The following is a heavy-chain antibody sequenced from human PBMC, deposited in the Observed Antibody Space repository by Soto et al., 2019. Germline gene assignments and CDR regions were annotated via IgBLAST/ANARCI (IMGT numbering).Heavy chain of an antibody. V-gene: IGHV4-39*07. Sequence: PSETLSLTCTVSGGSISSSTYYWGWMRQPPGKGLEWIANLFHSGKNYYNPSLKSRVTISIDTSKNQFSLKLTSVTAADTAVYYCARVPDYWGQGILVTVSS. J-gene: IGHJ4*02. D-gene: IGHD2-2*01. CDR2: LFHSGKN. CDR3: ARVPDY. CDR1: GGSISSSTYY.